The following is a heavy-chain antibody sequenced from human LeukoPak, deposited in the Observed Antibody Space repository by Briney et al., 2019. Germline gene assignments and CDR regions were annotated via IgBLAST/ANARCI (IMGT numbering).Heavy chain of an antibody. V-gene: IGHV4-30-2*01. CDR3: ARERHYTMDV. CDR2: IYHSGST. Sequence: SQTLSLTCAVSGGSISSGAYSWSWIRQPPGKGLEWIGYIYHSGSTYYNPSLKSRVTISVDRSKNQFSLKLSSVTAVDTAVYYCARERHYTMDVWGQGTTVTVSS. J-gene: IGHJ6*02. D-gene: IGHD3-10*01. CDR1: GGSISSGAYS.